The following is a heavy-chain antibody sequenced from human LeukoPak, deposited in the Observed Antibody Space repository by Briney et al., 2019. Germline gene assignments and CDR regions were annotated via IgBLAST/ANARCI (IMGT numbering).Heavy chain of an antibody. Sequence: GGSLRLSCAASGFTFSSYAMSWVRQAPGKGLEWVSGISGSGGSTYYADSVKGRFTISRDNSKNTLYLQMNSLRAEDTAVYYCAKSQAILGGFFDNWGQGTLVTVSS. CDR1: GFTFSSYA. CDR3: AKSQAILGGFFDN. V-gene: IGHV3-23*01. D-gene: IGHD2-15*01. CDR2: ISGSGGST. J-gene: IGHJ4*02.